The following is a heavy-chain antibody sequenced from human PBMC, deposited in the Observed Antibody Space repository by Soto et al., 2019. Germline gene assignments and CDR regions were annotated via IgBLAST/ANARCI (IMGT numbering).Heavy chain of an antibody. Sequence: QVQLVQSGAEVKKPGASVKVSCKASGYIFIAFYMHWVRQAPGQGLEWMGWINPNTGGTNYAQKFQGRVTMTRDTSTSTAYTELSRLRSDDTAVYYCARDSHYDILTGYSRNAFDLWGQGTMITVS. CDR3: ARDSHYDILTGYSRNAFDL. D-gene: IGHD3-9*01. CDR2: INPNTGGT. CDR1: GYIFIAFY. J-gene: IGHJ3*01. V-gene: IGHV1-2*02.